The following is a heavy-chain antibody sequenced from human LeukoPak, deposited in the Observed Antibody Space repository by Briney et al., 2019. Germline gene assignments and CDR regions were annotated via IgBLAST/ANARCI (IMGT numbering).Heavy chain of an antibody. CDR2: INPNSGGT. V-gene: IGHV1-2*02. CDR1: GYTFTGYY. CDR3: ARGSAAAADYYYYGMDV. D-gene: IGHD6-13*01. Sequence: ASVKVSCKASGYTFTGYYMHWARQAPGQGLEWMGWINPNSGGTNYAQKFQGRVTMTRDTSISTAYMELSRLRSDDTAVYYCARGSAAAADYYYYGMDVWGQGTTVTVSS. J-gene: IGHJ6*02.